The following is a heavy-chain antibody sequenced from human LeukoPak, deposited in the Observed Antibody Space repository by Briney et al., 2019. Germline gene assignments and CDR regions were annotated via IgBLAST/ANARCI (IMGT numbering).Heavy chain of an antibody. CDR1: GYTFTGYY. CDR3: AKFEKKDVVLLPSALYYYYMDV. D-gene: IGHD2-2*01. J-gene: IGHJ6*03. V-gene: IGHV1-2*02. Sequence: ASVKVSCKASGYTFTGYYMHWVRQAPGQGLEWMGWINPNSGGTNYAQKFQGRVTMTRDTSISTAYMELSRLRSDDTAVYYCAKFEKKDVVLLPSALYYYYMDVWGKGTTVTVS. CDR2: INPNSGGT.